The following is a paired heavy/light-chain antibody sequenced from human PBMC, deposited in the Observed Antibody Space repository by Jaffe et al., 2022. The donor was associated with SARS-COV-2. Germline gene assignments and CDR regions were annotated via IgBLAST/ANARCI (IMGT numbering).Heavy chain of an antibody. CDR1: GGTFSTYA. J-gene: IGHJ6*03. CDR2: ILPFFGTT. CDR3: ARDAKTSLGHLYFMDV. V-gene: IGHV1-69*01. Sequence: QVQLVQSGAEVKKPGSSVKVSCKASGGTFSTYAFSWVRQVPGEGLEWIGGILPFFGTTNFAQKFQGRVTINTDESTSTAYMELSGLTSDDTAVYFCARDAKTSLGHLYFMDVWGSGTTVIVSS. D-gene: IGHD2-2*01.
Light chain of an antibody. CDR1: QTISSK. CDR2: DAS. Sequence: EVVMTQFPGTLSVSPGERATLSCRASQTISSKLAWYQHKPGQAPRLLIYDASTRATGIPARFSGSGSETEFTLAIGSLQSEDFAVYYCQQYNDWPRTFGQGTKVEIK. V-gene: IGKV3-15*01. J-gene: IGKJ1*01. CDR3: QQYNDWPRT.